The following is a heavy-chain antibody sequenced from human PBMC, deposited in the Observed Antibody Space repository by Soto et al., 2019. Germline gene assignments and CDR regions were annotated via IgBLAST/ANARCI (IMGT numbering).Heavy chain of an antibody. D-gene: IGHD2-2*02. Sequence: QVQLVQSGAEVKKPGASVKVSCKASGYTFTSYGISWVRQAPGQGLEWMGWISAYNGNTNYAQKLQGRVTMTTDTSTSTAYMELRSLRSDDTAVYYCARVNWGYCSSPSCYTGMDVWGQGTTVTVSS. CDR1: GYTFTSYG. J-gene: IGHJ6*02. V-gene: IGHV1-18*01. CDR3: ARVNWGYCSSPSCYTGMDV. CDR2: ISAYNGNT.